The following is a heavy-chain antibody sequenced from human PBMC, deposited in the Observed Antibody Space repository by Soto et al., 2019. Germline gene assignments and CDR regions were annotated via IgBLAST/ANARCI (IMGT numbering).Heavy chain of an antibody. D-gene: IGHD2-15*01. CDR2: ISAYNGNT. Sequence: ASVKVSCKASGYTFSSYGITWVRQAPGEGLEWMGWISAYNGNTNYAQNFQGRVTMTTDTCTSTADMELGSLRSDDTAVYYCSVLLRLPMDTRGQVTMGTGSS. CDR1: GYTFSSYG. V-gene: IGHV1-18*04. CDR3: SVLLRLPMDT. J-gene: IGHJ3*02.